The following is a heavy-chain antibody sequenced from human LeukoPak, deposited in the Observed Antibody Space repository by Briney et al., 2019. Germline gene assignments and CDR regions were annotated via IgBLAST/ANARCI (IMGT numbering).Heavy chain of an antibody. CDR3: ARGGSSGWYLWFDP. CDR1: GSSFTNYW. D-gene: IGHD6-19*01. Sequence: GESLKISCQVFGSSFTNYWIGWVRQIPEKGLEWMGIIYPGDSDTSYSPSFQGQVTISTDKSLNTAYLQWSSLKASDTAMYYCARGGSSGWYLWFDPWGQGTLVTVSS. CDR2: IYPGDSDT. J-gene: IGHJ5*02. V-gene: IGHV5-51*01.